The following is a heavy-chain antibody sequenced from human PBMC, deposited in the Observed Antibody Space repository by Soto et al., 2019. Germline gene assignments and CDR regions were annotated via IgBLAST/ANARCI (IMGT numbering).Heavy chain of an antibody. CDR2: ISAYNGNT. V-gene: IGHV1-18*01. CDR3: ARIFTLDIAALGSTRVGYYGLDV. Sequence: QVQLVQSGGEVKKPGASVKVSCKASGYTFTSYGISWVRQAPGQGLEWMGWISAYNGNTNYVQKFQGRVTMTTDTSTSTAYMELRSLRSDDTAVYYCARIFTLDIAALGSTRVGYYGLDVWGQGTTVTVSS. D-gene: IGHD6-6*01. J-gene: IGHJ6*02. CDR1: GYTFTSYG.